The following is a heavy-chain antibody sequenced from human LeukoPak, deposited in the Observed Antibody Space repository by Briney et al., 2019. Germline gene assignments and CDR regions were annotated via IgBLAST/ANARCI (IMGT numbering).Heavy chain of an antibody. Sequence: GGSLRLSCAASGFTVSSNYMSWVRQAPGKGLEWVSVIYSSGITYYADSVKGRFTISRDNSKNTLYLQMNSLRAEDTAVYYCARERDYSGWQFDYWGQGTLVTVSS. V-gene: IGHV3-53*01. CDR3: ARERDYSGWQFDY. CDR1: GFTVSSNY. CDR2: IYSSGIT. D-gene: IGHD6-19*01. J-gene: IGHJ4*02.